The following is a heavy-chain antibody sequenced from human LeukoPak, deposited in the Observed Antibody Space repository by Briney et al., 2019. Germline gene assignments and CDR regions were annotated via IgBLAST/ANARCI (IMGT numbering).Heavy chain of an antibody. CDR2: IWYDGSNK. Sequence: GGSLRLSCAASGFTFSSYGMHWVRQAPGKGLEWVAVIWYDGSNKYYADSVKGRFTISRDNSKNTVYLQMNSLRADDTAVYYCAKYSSSSNYYYGMDIWGQGTTVTVSS. V-gene: IGHV3-33*06. CDR3: AKYSSSSNYYYGMDI. D-gene: IGHD6-13*01. J-gene: IGHJ6*02. CDR1: GFTFSSYG.